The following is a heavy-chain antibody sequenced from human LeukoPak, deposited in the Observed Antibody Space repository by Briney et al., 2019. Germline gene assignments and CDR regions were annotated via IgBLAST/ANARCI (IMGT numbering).Heavy chain of an antibody. J-gene: IGHJ4*02. V-gene: IGHV3-30*02. Sequence: PGGSLRLSCAASGFTFSSYGMHWVRQAPGKGLERVAFIRYDGSNKYYADSVKGRFTISRDNSKNTLYLQMNSLRAEDTAVYYCAKGGYYYDSSGYYYVDYWGQGTLVTVSS. CDR1: GFTFSSYG. CDR2: IRYDGSNK. CDR3: AKGGYYYDSSGYYYVDY. D-gene: IGHD3-22*01.